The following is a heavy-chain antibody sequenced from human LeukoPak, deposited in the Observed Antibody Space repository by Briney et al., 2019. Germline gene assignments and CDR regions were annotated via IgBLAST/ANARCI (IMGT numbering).Heavy chain of an antibody. CDR1: GYTFTSHG. Sequence: VASVTVSCKASGYTFTSHGISWVRQAPGQGLEWMGWISTYNGDTKYAQKTQGRVTMTTGASTSTAYMELRSLRSDDTAVYYCARDPSNTSGYYAYLDYWGQGTLVTVSS. CDR2: ISTYNGDT. CDR3: ARDPSNTSGYYAYLDY. V-gene: IGHV1-18*01. D-gene: IGHD3-3*01. J-gene: IGHJ4*02.